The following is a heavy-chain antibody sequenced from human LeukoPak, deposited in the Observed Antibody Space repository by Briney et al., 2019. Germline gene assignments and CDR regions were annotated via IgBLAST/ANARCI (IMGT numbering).Heavy chain of an antibody. V-gene: IGHV3-49*04. D-gene: IGHD3-10*01. CDR3: TGGSGRYSAMNFDY. CDR1: GFTFSSYS. J-gene: IGHJ4*02. Sequence: AGGSLRFSCAASGFTFSSYSMNWVRQAPGKGLEWVGFIRSKAYGGTTEYAASVKGRFTISRDDSKSIAYLQMNSLKTDVSAVYYCTGGSGRYSAMNFDYWGQGTLVTVSS. CDR2: IRSKAYGGTT.